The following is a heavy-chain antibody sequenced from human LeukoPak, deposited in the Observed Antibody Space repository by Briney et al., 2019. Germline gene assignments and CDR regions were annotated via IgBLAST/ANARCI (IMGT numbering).Heavy chain of an antibody. J-gene: IGHJ6*02. D-gene: IGHD3-9*01. V-gene: IGHV3-30-3*01. Sequence: GRSLRLSCAASGFTFSSYAMHWVRQAPGKGLEGVAVISHDGSNKYYADSVKGRFTISRDNSKNTLYLQMNSLRAEDTAVYYCAREAGGRYSPYYYGMDVWGQGTTVTVSS. CDR3: AREAGGRYSPYYYGMDV. CDR2: ISHDGSNK. CDR1: GFTFSSYA.